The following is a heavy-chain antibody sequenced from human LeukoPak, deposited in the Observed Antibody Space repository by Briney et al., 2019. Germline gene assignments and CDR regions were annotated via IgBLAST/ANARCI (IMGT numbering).Heavy chain of an antibody. CDR1: GFTFSSYA. CDR3: AREGRRMTPGDAFDI. V-gene: IGHV3-30*04. J-gene: IGHJ3*02. CDR2: ISYDGSNK. Sequence: GGSLRLSCAASGFTFSSYAVHWVSQAPGKRLEWVAVISYDGSNKYYADSVKGRLTISRDNSKNTLYLQMNSLRAEDTAVYYCAREGRRMTPGDAFDIWGQGTMVTVSS. D-gene: IGHD3-10*01.